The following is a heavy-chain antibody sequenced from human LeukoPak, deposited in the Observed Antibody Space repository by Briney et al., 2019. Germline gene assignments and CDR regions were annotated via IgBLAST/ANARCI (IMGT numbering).Heavy chain of an antibody. D-gene: IGHD3-10*01. J-gene: IGHJ6*03. CDR1: GFTFSSYA. CDR2: ISGSGGST. CDR3: ARFAAGGSYYYYMDV. V-gene: IGHV3-23*01. Sequence: PGGSLRLSCAASGFTFSSYAMSWVRQAPGKGLEWVSAISGSGGSTYYADSVKGRFTISRDNSKNTLYLQMNSLRADDTAVYYCARFAAGGSYYYYMDVWGKGTTVIVSS.